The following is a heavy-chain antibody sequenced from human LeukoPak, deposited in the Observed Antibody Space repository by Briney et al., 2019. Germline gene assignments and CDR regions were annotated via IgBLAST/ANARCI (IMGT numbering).Heavy chain of an antibody. CDR1: GYTFTGYY. D-gene: IGHD2-2*01. V-gene: IGHV1-69*13. CDR3: AYGRPAAMRW. J-gene: IGHJ4*02. Sequence: VASVKVSCKASGYTFTGYYMHWVRQAPGQGLEWMGGIIPIFGTANYAQKFQGRVTITADESTSTAYMELSSLRSEDTAVYYCAYGRPAAMRWWGQGTLVTVSS. CDR2: IIPIFGTA.